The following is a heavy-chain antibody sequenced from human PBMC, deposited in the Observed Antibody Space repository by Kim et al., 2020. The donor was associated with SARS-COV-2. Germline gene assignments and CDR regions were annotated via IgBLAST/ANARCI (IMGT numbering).Heavy chain of an antibody. Sequence: VKGRCNISRDDSKNTAYLQMNSLKTEDTAVYYCTILGYCSSTSCFDAFDIWGQGTMVTVSS. J-gene: IGHJ3*02. V-gene: IGHV3-73*01. D-gene: IGHD2-2*01. CDR3: TILGYCSSTSCFDAFDI.